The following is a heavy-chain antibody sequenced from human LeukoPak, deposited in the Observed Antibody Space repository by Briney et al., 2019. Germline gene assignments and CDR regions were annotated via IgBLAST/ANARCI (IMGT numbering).Heavy chain of an antibody. CDR3: ARYYDILTGPDAFDI. CDR2: IYPGESDT. CDR1: GYSFTSYW. V-gene: IGHV5-51*01. Sequence: GESLKISCNGSGYSFTSYWIGRVRPIPRKGPGGMGIIYPGESDTRYSPYFQSQVTISADKSISTAHLQWSSLKSSDSAMYYCARYYDILTGPDAFDIWGQGTIVTVSS. D-gene: IGHD3-9*01. J-gene: IGHJ3*02.